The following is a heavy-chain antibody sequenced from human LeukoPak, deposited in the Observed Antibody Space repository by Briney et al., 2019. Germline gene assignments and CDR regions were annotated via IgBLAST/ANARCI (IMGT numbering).Heavy chain of an antibody. CDR1: GYTFTSYY. CDR3: ARYRGPAAKNNNWFDP. J-gene: IGHJ5*02. CDR2: INPSGGST. V-gene: IGHV1-46*01. Sequence: GASVKFSCKASGYTFTSYYMHWVRQAPGQGLEWMGIINPSGGSTSYAQKFQGRVTMTRDTSTSTVYMELSSLRSEDTAVYYCARYRGPAAKNNNWFDPWGQGTLVTVSS. D-gene: IGHD2-2*01.